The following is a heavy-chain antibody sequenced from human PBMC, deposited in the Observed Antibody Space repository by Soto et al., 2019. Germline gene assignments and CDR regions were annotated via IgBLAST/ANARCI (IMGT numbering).Heavy chain of an antibody. V-gene: IGHV4-4*02. CDR3: VGGRDYDY. CDR1: SGSITTSVL. CDR2: IAHDGHT. Sequence: PSETLSLTCDVSSGSITTSVLWTWVRQFPGKGLEWIGEIAHDGHTNYNPSLSGRVTMSVDLSNSQFSLNVASVTAADTAVYFCVGGRDYDYWGQGTLVTVSS. J-gene: IGHJ4*02. D-gene: IGHD1-26*01.